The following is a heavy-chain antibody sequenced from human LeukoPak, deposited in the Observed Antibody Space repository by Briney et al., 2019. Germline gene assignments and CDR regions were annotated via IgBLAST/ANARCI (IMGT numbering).Heavy chain of an antibody. CDR2: IKEDGSAK. J-gene: IGHJ4*02. D-gene: IGHD1-26*01. CDR1: GFTVSTYW. V-gene: IGHV3-7*04. CDR3: ARYSGSYGVVN. Sequence: GGSLRLSCAASGFTVSTYWMSWVRQAPGKGLEWVANIKEDGSAKHYVDSVRGRFTISRDNAKNSLYLQMDTLRAEDTAVYYCARYSGSYGVVNWGQGTLVTVPS.